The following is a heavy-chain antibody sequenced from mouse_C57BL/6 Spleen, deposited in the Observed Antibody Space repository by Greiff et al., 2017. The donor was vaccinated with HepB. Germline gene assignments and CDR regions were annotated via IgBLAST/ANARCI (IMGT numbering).Heavy chain of an antibody. CDR3: AREPYYYGSSYNVDY. CDR1: GFTFSSYA. V-gene: IGHV5-4*01. CDR2: ISDGGSYT. Sequence: EVMLVESGGGLVKPGGSLKLSCAASGFTFSSYAMSWVRQTPEKRLEWVATISDGGSYTYYPDNVKGRFTISRDNAKNNLYLQMSHLKSEDTAMYYCAREPYYYGSSYNVDYGGQGTTLTVSS. D-gene: IGHD1-1*01. J-gene: IGHJ2*01.